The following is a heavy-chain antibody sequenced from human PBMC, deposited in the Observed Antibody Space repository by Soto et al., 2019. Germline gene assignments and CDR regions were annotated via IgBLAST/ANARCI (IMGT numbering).Heavy chain of an antibody. D-gene: IGHD3-10*01. CDR1: GFTFSSYA. V-gene: IGHV3-23*01. J-gene: IGHJ6*02. CDR2: ISGSGGST. CDR3: AKVPLRWFGESRLNGMDV. Sequence: GGSLRLSCAASGFTFSSYAMSWVRQAPGKGLEWVSAISGSGGSTYYADSVKGRFTISRDNSKNTLYLQMNSLRAEDTAVYYCAKVPLRWFGESRLNGMDVWGQGTTVTVSS.